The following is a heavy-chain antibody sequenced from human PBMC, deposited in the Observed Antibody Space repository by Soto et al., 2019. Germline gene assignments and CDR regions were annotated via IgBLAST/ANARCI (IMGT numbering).Heavy chain of an antibody. J-gene: IGHJ3*02. CDR3: ARDSQWLDDAFDI. CDR1: GFTVSSNY. CDR2: IYSGGST. D-gene: IGHD6-19*01. Sequence: GGSLRLSCAASGFTVSSNYMSWVRQAPGKGLEWVSVIYSGGSTYYADSVKGRFTISRDNSKNTLYLQMNSLRAEDTAVYYCARDSQWLDDAFDIWGQGTMVTVSS. V-gene: IGHV3-66*01.